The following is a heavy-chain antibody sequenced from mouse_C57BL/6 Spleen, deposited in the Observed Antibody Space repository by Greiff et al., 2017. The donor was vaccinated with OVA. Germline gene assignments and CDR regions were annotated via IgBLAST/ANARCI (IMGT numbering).Heavy chain of an antibody. CDR2: INPYNGDT. CDR1: GYSFTGYF. CDR3: ARGGVRDYDVWFAY. D-gene: IGHD2-4*01. Sequence: VQLQQSGPELVKPGDSVKISCKASGYSFTGYFMNWVMQSHGKSLEWIGRINPYNGDTFYNQKFKGKATLTVDKSSSTAHMELRSLTSEDSAVYYCARGGVRDYDVWFAYWGQGTLVTVSA. J-gene: IGHJ3*01. V-gene: IGHV1-20*01.